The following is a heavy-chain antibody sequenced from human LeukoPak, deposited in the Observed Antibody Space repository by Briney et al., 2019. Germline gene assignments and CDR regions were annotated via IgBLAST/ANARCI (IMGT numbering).Heavy chain of an antibody. J-gene: IGHJ6*02. CDR3: ATLGSPDRYYYYYYGMDV. D-gene: IGHD1-26*01. Sequence: GGSLRLSCAASGFTFSSYAMHWVRQAPGKGLEWVAVISYDGSNKYYADSVKGRFTISRDNSKNTLYLQMNSLRAEDTAVYYCATLGSPDRYYYYYYGMDVWGQGTTVTVSS. CDR1: GFTFSSYA. CDR2: ISYDGSNK. V-gene: IGHV3-30-3*01.